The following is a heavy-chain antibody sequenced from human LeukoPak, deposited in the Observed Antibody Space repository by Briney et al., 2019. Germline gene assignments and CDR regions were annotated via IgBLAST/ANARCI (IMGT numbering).Heavy chain of an antibody. V-gene: IGHV1-8*01. D-gene: IGHD3-22*01. CDR3: ARARLSYYYDSSLGY. Sequence: GSVKVSCKASGYTFTSYDINWVRQATGQGREWMGWMNPNSGNTGYAQKFQGRVTMTRNTSISTAYMELSSLRSEDTAVYYCARARLSYYYDSSLGYWGQGTLVTVSS. CDR2: MNPNSGNT. CDR1: GYTFTSYD. J-gene: IGHJ4*02.